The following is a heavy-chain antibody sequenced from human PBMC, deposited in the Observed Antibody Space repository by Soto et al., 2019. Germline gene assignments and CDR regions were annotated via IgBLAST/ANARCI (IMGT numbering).Heavy chain of an antibody. D-gene: IGHD1-26*01. CDR3: ARDPGAGYYFDY. J-gene: IGHJ4*02. CDR2: IWYDGGNK. V-gene: IGHV3-33*01. Sequence: QVQLVESGGGVVQPGRSLRLSCAASGFTFSSYGMHWVRQAPGKGLEWVAVIWYDGGNKYYADSVKGRFTISRDNSKNTLYLQMSSLRAEDTAVYYCARDPGAGYYFDYWGQGTLVTVSS. CDR1: GFTFSSYG.